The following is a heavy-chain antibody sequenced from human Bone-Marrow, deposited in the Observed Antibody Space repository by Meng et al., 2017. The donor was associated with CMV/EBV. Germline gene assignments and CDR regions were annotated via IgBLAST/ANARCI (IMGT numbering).Heavy chain of an antibody. J-gene: IGHJ4*02. D-gene: IGHD6-6*01. CDR1: GYTFTSYY. CDR3: ARGNSLKYSSSPSGRY. Sequence: ASVKVSCKASGYTFTSYYMHWVRQAPGQGLEWMGIINPSGGSTSYAQKFQGRVTMTRDTSTSTVYMELSSLRSEDTAVYYCARGNSLKYSSSPSGRYWGQGTLVTVSS. CDR2: INPSGGST. V-gene: IGHV1-46*01.